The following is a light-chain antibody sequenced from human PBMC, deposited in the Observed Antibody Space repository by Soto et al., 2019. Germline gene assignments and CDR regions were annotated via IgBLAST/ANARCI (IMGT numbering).Light chain of an antibody. CDR2: KAY. V-gene: IGKV1-5*03. J-gene: IGKJ1*01. CDR3: QQYTTYWT. CDR1: QTISSW. Sequence: DIQMTQSPSTLSGSVGDRVTITSRASQTISSWLAWYQQKPGKSPKFLIYKAYTLKSGVPSRFSGSGSGTEFTLTISSLQPDDYATYYCQQYTTYWTFGQGTKVDIK.